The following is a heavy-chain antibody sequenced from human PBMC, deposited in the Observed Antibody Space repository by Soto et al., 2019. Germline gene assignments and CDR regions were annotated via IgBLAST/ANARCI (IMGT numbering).Heavy chain of an antibody. CDR1: GFSFTNYW. CDR3: ARHDLLEDYYDSSNFLGWFDP. CDR2: IYPGDSDT. V-gene: IGHV5-51*01. J-gene: IGHJ5*02. Sequence: PGESLKISFKASGFSFTNYWIGWVRQMPGKGLEWMGIIYPGDSDTKYSPSFQGQVTISADKSTSTAYLQWSSLKASDTAMYYCARHDLLEDYYDSSNFLGWFDPWGQGTLVTVAS. D-gene: IGHD3-22*01.